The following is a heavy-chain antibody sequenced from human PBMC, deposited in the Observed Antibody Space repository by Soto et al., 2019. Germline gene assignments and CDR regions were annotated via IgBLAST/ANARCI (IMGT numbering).Heavy chain of an antibody. Sequence: GSLRLSCAASGFVFSGYSMSWVRQAPGKGLEWVADITGSGSVLSYADSVRGRFTISRHNGKNSLSLQMNSLRDEDTAVYYCARVPYFYESSGYSSDYYYFDYWGQGTQVTVSS. J-gene: IGHJ4*02. CDR3: ARVPYFYESSGYSSDYYYFDY. V-gene: IGHV3-48*02. D-gene: IGHD3-22*01. CDR2: ITGSGSVL. CDR1: GFVFSGYS.